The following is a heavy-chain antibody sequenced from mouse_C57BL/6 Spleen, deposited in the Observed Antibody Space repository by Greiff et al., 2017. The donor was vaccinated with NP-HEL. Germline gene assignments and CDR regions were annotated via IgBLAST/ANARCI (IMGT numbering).Heavy chain of an antibody. CDR3: ARQTPGNYFDY. D-gene: IGHD4-1*01. J-gene: IGHJ2*01. CDR2: ISNLAYSI. Sequence: EVKLMESGGGLVQPGGSLKLSCAASGFTFSDYGMAWVRQAPRKGPEWVAFISNLAYSIYYADTVTGRFTISRENAKNTLYLEMSSLRSEDTAMYYCARQTPGNYFDYWGQGTTLTVSS. CDR1: GFTFSDYG. V-gene: IGHV5-15*01.